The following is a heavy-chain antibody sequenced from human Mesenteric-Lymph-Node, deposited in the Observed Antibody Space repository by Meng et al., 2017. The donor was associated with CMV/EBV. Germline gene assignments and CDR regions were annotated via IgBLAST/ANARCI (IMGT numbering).Heavy chain of an antibody. V-gene: IGHV3-15*01. CDR1: GFSLNNAW. CDR3: TTDPTNRYFDGLTY. Sequence: SGFSLNNAWMTWVRQAPGKGLEWVGRIKSKIAAGTTDYAAPVKGRFSISRDDSKKTLYLQMDSLKAEDTAVYYCTTDPTNRYFDGLTYWGPGTLVTVSS. CDR2: IKSKIAAGTT. D-gene: IGHD3-9*01. J-gene: IGHJ4*02.